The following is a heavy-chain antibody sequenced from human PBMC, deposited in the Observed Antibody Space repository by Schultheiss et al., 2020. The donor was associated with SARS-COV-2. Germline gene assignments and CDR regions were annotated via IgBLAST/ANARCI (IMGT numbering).Heavy chain of an antibody. J-gene: IGHJ3*02. V-gene: IGHV1-2*06. Sequence: ASVKVSCKASGYTFTGYYMHWVRQAPGQGLEWMGRINPNSGGTNYAQKFQGRVTMTRDTSISTAYMELSRLRSDDTAVYYCAREGGGSSHQGTFDIWGQGTMVTVSS. CDR2: INPNSGGT. CDR1: GYTFTGYY. CDR3: AREGGGSSHQGTFDI. D-gene: IGHD1-26*01.